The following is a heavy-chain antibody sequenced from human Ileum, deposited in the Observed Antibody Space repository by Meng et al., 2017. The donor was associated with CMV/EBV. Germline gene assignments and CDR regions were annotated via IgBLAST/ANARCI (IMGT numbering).Heavy chain of an antibody. V-gene: IGHV3-30-3*01. J-gene: IGHJ3*02. CDR1: GFTFSSYA. Sequence: GGSLRLSCAASGFTFSSYAMHWVRQAPGKGLEWVAVISYDGSNKYYADSVKGRFTISRDNSKNTLYLQMNSLRAEDTAVYYCARDRKVATSLLGDAFDIWGQGTMVTVSS. D-gene: IGHD5-12*01. CDR3: ARDRKVATSLLGDAFDI. CDR2: ISYDGSNK.